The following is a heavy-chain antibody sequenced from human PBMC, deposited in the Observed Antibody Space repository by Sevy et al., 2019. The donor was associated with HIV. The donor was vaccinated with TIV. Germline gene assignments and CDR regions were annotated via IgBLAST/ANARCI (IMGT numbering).Heavy chain of an antibody. CDR1: GYTFTGYY. CDR3: ATTGLDIVVVPAALDY. CDR2: INPNSGGT. D-gene: IGHD2-2*01. V-gene: IGHV1-2*02. Sequence: ASVKVSCKASGYTFTGYYIHWVRQAPGQGLEWMGWINPNSGGTNYAQNFQGRVTMTRDTSISAAYVDLSRLRSDDTAVYYCATTGLDIVVVPAALDYWGQGTLVTVS. J-gene: IGHJ4*02.